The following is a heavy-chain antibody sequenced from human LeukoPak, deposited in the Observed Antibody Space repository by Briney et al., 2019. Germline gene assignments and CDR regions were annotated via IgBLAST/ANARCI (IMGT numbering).Heavy chain of an antibody. Sequence: PGGSLRLSCAASGFSFRDYWMHWIRQDPEKGLVWVSRINGDETSKIYADYVKGRFTVSRDNAKYSLYLQMNSLRAEDTAVYYCVRGSYGAYDYWGQGSLVTVSS. CDR3: VRGSYGAYDY. V-gene: IGHV3-74*01. CDR1: GFSFRDYW. D-gene: IGHD4-17*01. J-gene: IGHJ4*02. CDR2: INGDETSK.